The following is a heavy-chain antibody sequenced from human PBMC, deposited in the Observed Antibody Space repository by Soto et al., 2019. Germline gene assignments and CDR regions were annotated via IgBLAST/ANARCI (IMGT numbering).Heavy chain of an antibody. CDR3: ARLKRQLVSSTYFDY. CDR2: IYYSGST. V-gene: IGHV4-39*01. D-gene: IGHD6-13*01. CDR1: GGSISSSSYY. J-gene: IGHJ4*02. Sequence: SETLSLTCTVSGGSISSSSYYWGWIRQPPGKGLEWIGSIYYSGSTYYNPSLKSRVTISVDTSKNQFSLKLSSVTAADTAVYYCARLKRQLVSSTYFDYWGQGTLVTVSS.